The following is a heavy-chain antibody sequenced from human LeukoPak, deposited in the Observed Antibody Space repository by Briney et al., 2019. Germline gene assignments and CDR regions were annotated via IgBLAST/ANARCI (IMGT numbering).Heavy chain of an antibody. D-gene: IGHD2-2*01. CDR2: ISTYNGNT. CDR1: GYTFTSYD. CDR3: ARASCTNCPFDY. Sequence: ASVKVSCKASGYTFTSYDISWVRQAPGQGLEWMGWISTYNGNTNYAQKLQGRVTMTTDTSTSTAYMELRSLRSDDTAVYYCARASCTNCPFDYWGQGTLVTVSS. V-gene: IGHV1-18*01. J-gene: IGHJ4*02.